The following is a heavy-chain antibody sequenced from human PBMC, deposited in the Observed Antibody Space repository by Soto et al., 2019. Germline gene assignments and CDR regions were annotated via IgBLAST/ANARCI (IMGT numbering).Heavy chain of an antibody. D-gene: IGHD3-10*01. CDR1: GFTFSSYG. CDR3: ARWGRPPPDMVRGVTRGAFDI. J-gene: IGHJ3*02. CDR2: IWYDGSNK. Sequence: GGSLRLSCAASGFTFSSYGMHWVRQAPGKGLEWVAVIWYDGSNKYYADSVKGRFTISRDNSKNTLYLQMNSLRAEDTAVYYCARWGRPPPDMVRGVTRGAFDIWGQGTMVTVS. V-gene: IGHV3-33*01.